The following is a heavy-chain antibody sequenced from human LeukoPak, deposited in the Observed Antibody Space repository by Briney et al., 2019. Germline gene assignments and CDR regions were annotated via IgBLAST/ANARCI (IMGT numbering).Heavy chain of an antibody. CDR2: INHSGST. CDR1: GGSFSGYY. D-gene: IGHD1-26*01. Sequence: KPSETLSLTCAVYGGSFSGYYWSWIRQPPGKGLEWIGEINHSGSTNYNPSLKSRVTISVDTSKNQFSLKLSSVTAADTAVYYCARGQAVGATWLDRAYFQHWGQGTLVTVSS. J-gene: IGHJ1*01. CDR3: ARGQAVGATWLDRAYFQH. V-gene: IGHV4-34*01.